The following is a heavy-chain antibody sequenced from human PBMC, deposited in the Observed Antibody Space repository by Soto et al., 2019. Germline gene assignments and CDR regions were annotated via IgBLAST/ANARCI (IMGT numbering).Heavy chain of an antibody. D-gene: IGHD6-6*01. CDR3: AREAPLSNSPFEY. V-gene: IGHV4-61*01. J-gene: IGHJ4*02. CDR2: VYFSGST. CDR1: GGSVSSGSYY. Sequence: LEILSLTCSVSGGSVSSGSYYWSWIRQPPGKGLEWIGYVYFSGSTNYNPSLKSRVAISLDFSKDQFSLRLTSVTAADTAVYYCAREAPLSNSPFEYWGQGALVTVSS.